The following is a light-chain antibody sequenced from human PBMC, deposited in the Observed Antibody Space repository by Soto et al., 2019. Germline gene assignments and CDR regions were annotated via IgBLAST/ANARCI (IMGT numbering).Light chain of an antibody. CDR2: DVS. CDR1: SSDVGGYNY. V-gene: IGLV2-14*01. Sequence: QSVLTQPASVSGSPGQSITISCTGTSSDVGGYNYVSWYQQHPGKAPKLMIYDVSNRPSGVSNRFSGSKSGNTASLTISGLQAEYDADYYSSSYSSSSTRVFGTGTMVTVL. CDR3: SSYSSSSTRV. J-gene: IGLJ1*01.